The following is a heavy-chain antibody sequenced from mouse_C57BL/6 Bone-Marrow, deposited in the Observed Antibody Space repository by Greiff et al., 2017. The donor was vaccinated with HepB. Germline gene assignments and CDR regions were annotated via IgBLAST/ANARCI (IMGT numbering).Heavy chain of an antibody. CDR1: GYSITSGYY. Sequence: EVQLQESGPGLVKPSQSLSLTCSVTGYSITSGYYWNWIRQFPGNKLEWMGYISYDGSNNYNPSLKNRISIPRDTSKNQFFLNLKSVTTEDTATYYGARASTVVATDAMDYWGQGTSVTVSS. CDR3: ARASTVVATDAMDY. V-gene: IGHV3-6*01. J-gene: IGHJ4*01. CDR2: ISYDGSN. D-gene: IGHD1-1*01.